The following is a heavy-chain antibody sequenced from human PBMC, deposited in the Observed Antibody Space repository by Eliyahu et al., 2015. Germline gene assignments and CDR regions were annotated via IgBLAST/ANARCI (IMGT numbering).Heavy chain of an antibody. CDR1: GFTFSXYX. J-gene: IGHJ4*02. CDR2: IASRSTYI. Sequence: VQLVXSGGXLVKPGGSXRLSCAAXGFTFSXYXMNWVRQAPGKGLEWVSSIASRSTYIYYAESVKGRFTISRDNAKNTVSLQMNSLRGEDTAVYYCVRDKDYGAFPFDCWGQGTLVTVSS. V-gene: IGHV3-21*01. D-gene: IGHD4-17*01. CDR3: VRDKDYGAFPFDC.